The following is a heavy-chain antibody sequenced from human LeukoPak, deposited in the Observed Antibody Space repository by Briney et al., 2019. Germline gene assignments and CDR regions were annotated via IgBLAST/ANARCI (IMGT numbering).Heavy chain of an antibody. CDR1: GGTFNSYS. V-gene: IGHV1-69*05. D-gene: IGHD2-15*01. Sequence: EASVKVSCKASGGTFNSYSISWVRQAPGQGLEWMGGIIPVFGTPNYAQKFQGRVTITTDESTSTVYMEVSSLTSVDTAVYYCARVTLDNTPPYFSYMDVWGKGTTVTVSS. J-gene: IGHJ6*03. CDR3: ARVTLDNTPPYFSYMDV. CDR2: IIPVFGTP.